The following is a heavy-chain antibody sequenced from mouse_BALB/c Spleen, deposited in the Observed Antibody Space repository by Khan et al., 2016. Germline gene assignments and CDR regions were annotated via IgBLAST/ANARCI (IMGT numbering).Heavy chain of an antibody. CDR2: INYSGST. V-gene: IGHV3-2*02. CDR1: GYSITSDYA. Sequence: EVKLLESGPGLVKPSQSLSLTCTVTGYSITSDYAWNWIRQFPGNKLEWMGYINYSGSTSYNPSLKSRISITRDTSKNQFFLQLNSVTPEDTATYYCARLSALYAMDYWGQGTSVTVSS. CDR3: ARLSALYAMDY. J-gene: IGHJ4*01.